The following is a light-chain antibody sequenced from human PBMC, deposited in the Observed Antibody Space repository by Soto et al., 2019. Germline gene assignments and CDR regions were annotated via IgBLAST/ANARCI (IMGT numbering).Light chain of an antibody. J-gene: IGLJ1*01. CDR1: SSNIGAGYD. Sequence: QSVLTQPPSVAGAPGQRVTISCTGSSSNIGAGYDLHWSQRLPGTAPKVLIYSNNNRPSGVPDRFSGSKSGTSASLAITGLQAEDEADYYCHSYDSSLSGSYVFGTGTKLTVL. V-gene: IGLV1-40*01. CDR3: HSYDSSLSGSYV. CDR2: SNN.